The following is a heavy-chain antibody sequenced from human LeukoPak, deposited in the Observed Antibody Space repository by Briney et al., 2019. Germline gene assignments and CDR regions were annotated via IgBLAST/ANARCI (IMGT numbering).Heavy chain of an antibody. CDR2: IIPIFGTA. V-gene: IGHV1-69*01. CDR3: AREGMTTVISLDY. J-gene: IGHJ4*02. D-gene: IGHD4-17*01. Sequence: GSSVKVSCKASGGTFSSYAISWVRQAPGQGLEWMGGIIPIFGTADYAQKFQGRVTITADESTSTAYMELSSLRSEDTAVYYCAREGMTTVISLDYWGQGTLVTVSS. CDR1: GGTFSSYA.